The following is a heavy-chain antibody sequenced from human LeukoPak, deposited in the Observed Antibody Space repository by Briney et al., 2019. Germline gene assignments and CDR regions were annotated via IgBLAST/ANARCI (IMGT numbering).Heavy chain of an antibody. J-gene: IGHJ4*02. CDR2: ISSSSSYI. CDR3: AKDIEAMVVTVFDY. D-gene: IGHD4-23*01. Sequence: PGGSLRLSCAASGFTFSSYSMNWVRQAPGKGLEWVSSISSSSSYIYYADSVKGRFTISRDNSKNTLYLQMNSLRAEDTAVYYCAKDIEAMVVTVFDYWGQGTLVTVSS. CDR1: GFTFSSYS. V-gene: IGHV3-21*04.